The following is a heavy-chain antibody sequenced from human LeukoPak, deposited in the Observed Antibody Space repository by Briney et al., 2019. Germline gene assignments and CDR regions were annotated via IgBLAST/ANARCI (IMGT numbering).Heavy chain of an antibody. CDR1: GGTFSSYA. CDR3: ARIGYCSSTSCHHAYLLGYYYYGMDV. V-gene: IGHV1-69*13. CDR2: IIPIFGTA. J-gene: IGHJ6*02. Sequence: GASVTVSCKASGGTFSSYAISWVRQAPGQGLEWMGGIIPIFGTANYAQKFQGRVTITADESTSTAYMELSSLRSEDTAVYYCARIGYCSSTSCHHAYLLGYYYYGMDVWGQGTTVTVSS. D-gene: IGHD2-2*01.